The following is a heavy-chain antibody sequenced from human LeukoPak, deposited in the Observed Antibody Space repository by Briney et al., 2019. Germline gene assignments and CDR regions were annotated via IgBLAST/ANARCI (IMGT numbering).Heavy chain of an antibody. CDR2: IYYSGST. D-gene: IGHD3-3*01. J-gene: IGHJ5*02. Sequence: SETRSLTCTVSGGSISSSSYYWGWIRQPPGKGLEWIGSIYYSGSTYYNPSLKRRLPRSVHTSKNQFSLQLSSVTAADTAVYYCARTYYDFWSGRLVQNWFDPWGQGTLVTVSS. CDR3: ARTYYDFWSGRLVQNWFDP. CDR1: GGSISSSSYY. V-gene: IGHV4-39*01.